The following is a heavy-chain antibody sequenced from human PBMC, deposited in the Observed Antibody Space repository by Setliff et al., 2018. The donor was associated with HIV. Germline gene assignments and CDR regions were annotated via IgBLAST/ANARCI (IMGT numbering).Heavy chain of an antibody. D-gene: IGHD3-22*01. CDR1: GFTFSSHG. V-gene: IGHV3-30*02. Sequence: VGSLRLSCAASGFTFSSHGMHWVRQAPGKGLEWVAFIRYDISNKNYADSVKGRFGISRDNSKNTLYLQMNRLRAEDTAVYYCARGTYYYDSSGFDAFDIWGQGTLVTVSS. CDR3: ARGTYYYDSSGFDAFDI. J-gene: IGHJ3*02. CDR2: IRYDISNK.